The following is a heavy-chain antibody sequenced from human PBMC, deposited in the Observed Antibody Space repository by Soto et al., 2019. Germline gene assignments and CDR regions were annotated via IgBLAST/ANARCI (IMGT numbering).Heavy chain of an antibody. CDR3: AKEYGRLDY. Sequence: GGSLRLSCAASGFTFSDYYMSWIRQAPGKGLEWVSYISSSSGYTNYADSVKGRFTISRDNAKNSLYLQMNSLRAEDTAVYYCAKEYGRLDYWGQGTLVTISS. J-gene: IGHJ4*02. D-gene: IGHD4-17*01. V-gene: IGHV3-11*06. CDR2: ISSSSGYT. CDR1: GFTFSDYY.